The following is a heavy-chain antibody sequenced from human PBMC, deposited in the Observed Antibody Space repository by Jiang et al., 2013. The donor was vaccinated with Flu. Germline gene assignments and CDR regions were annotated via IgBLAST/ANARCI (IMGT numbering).Heavy chain of an antibody. CDR2: INPSGGST. J-gene: IGHJ3*02. V-gene: IGHV1-46*01. D-gene: IGHD1-14*01. CDR1: GYTFTSYY. CDR3: ARDRNGSITGTTDAFDI. Sequence: EVKKTWAVSEGSCKASGYTFTSYYMHWVRQAPGQGLEWMGIINPSGGSTSYAQKFQGRVTMTRDTSTSTVYMELSSLRSEDTAVYYCARDRNGSITGTTDAFDIWGQGTMVTVSS.